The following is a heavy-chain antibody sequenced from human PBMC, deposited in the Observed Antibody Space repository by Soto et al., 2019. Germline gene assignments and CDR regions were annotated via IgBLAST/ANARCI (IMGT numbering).Heavy chain of an antibody. V-gene: IGHV4-59*08. CDR2: IYYSGST. J-gene: IGHJ6*03. D-gene: IGHD3-22*01. CDR1: GGSISSYY. Sequence: SETLSLTCTVSGGSISSYYWSWIRQPPGKGLEWIGYIYYSGSTNYNPSLKSRVTISVDTSKNQFSLKLSSVTAADTAVYYCAITLKYDSSGYYLSDYYYYMDVWGKGTTVTVSS. CDR3: AITLKYDSSGYYLSDYYYYMDV.